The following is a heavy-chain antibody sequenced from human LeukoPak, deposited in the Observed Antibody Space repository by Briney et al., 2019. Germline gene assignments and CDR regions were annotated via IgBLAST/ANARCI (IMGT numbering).Heavy chain of an antibody. V-gene: IGHV3-30*18. D-gene: IGHD1-14*01. CDR1: GFTFSSNG. CDR3: AKWSLTTWGYFDY. CDR2: ILKDGSTT. Sequence: GGSLRLSCVASGFTFSSNGMHWVRQAPGKGLEWVAVILKDGSTTYYVDSVKGRFTISRDNSKNTLYLQMNSLRAEDTAVYCCAKWSLTTWGYFDYWGQGTLVTVSS. J-gene: IGHJ4*02.